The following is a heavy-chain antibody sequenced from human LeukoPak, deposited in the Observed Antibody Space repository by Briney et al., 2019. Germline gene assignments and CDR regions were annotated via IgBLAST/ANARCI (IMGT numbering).Heavy chain of an antibody. D-gene: IGHD2-15*01. CDR2: INPNSGGT. CDR3: AREFGYHDYGDY. J-gene: IGHJ4*02. CDR1: GYTLTRYY. V-gene: IGHV1-2*02. Sequence: ASLKVSCKPSGYTLTRYYIHCVPQAPGQGLEWMGWINPNSGGTNYAQKFQGRVTMTRDTSISTAYMELSRLRSDDTAVYYCAREFGYHDYGDYWGQGTLVTVSS.